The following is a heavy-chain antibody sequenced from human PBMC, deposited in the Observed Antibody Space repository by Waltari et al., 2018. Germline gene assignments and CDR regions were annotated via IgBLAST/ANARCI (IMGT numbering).Heavy chain of an antibody. CDR3: AREHTVEGYMDY. CDR2: ISPSDGNA. J-gene: IGHJ4*02. D-gene: IGHD4-17*01. CDR1: RSTFTSYY. V-gene: IGHV1-46*01. Sequence: QVQLVQSGAEVKPPGASVKVSCEASRSTFTSYYMHWVRQAPGQGLEWMGIISPSDGNANYAQRFQGRVTLTGNTSTNTVYMELSGLKFEDTAIYYCAREHTVEGYMDYWGQVTQVTVSS.